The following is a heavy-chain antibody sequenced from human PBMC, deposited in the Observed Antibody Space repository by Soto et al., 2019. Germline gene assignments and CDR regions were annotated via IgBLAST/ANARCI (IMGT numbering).Heavy chain of an antibody. CDR1: GYTFTDYY. J-gene: IGHJ4*02. V-gene: IGHV1-2*02. Sequence: QVHLVQSGAEVKTPGASVKVSCKASGYTFTDYYMHWVRQAPGQGLEWMGWINPNSGATSYAQRFQGRVTMTRDTSISAAYMELSRLTSDDTAVYCCAREGGDIVQMGYALPWYWGQGTLVTVSS. D-gene: IGHD2-8*01. CDR2: INPNSGAT. CDR3: AREGGDIVQMGYALPWY.